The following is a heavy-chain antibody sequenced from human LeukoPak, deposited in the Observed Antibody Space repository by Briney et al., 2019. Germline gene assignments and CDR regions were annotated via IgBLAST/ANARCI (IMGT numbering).Heavy chain of an antibody. J-gene: IGHJ4*02. Sequence: SETLSLTCTVSAGSISSSSYDWGWILQPPWKGLEWIGGIYYSGSTYYNPSLKSRVTISVDTSKNQFSLKLSPVTAADTAVYYCASQDIVVVPAYFDYWGQGTLVTVSS. CDR1: AGSISSSSYD. D-gene: IGHD2-2*01. CDR3: ASQDIVVVPAYFDY. V-gene: IGHV4-39*01. CDR2: IYYSGST.